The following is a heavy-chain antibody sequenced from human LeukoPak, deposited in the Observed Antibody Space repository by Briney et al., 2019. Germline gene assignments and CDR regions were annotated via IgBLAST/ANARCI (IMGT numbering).Heavy chain of an antibody. CDR1: GYSISSGYY. CDR3: ARAERDGYDFVYYYYYMDV. J-gene: IGHJ6*03. Sequence: SETLSLTCTVSGYSISSGYYWGWVRQPPGKGLEWIGSIYHSGSTYYNPSLKSRVIISVDTSKNQFSLKLSSVTAADTAVYYCARAERDGYDFVYYYYYMDVWGKGTTVTVSS. V-gene: IGHV4-38-2*02. D-gene: IGHD5-24*01. CDR2: IYHSGST.